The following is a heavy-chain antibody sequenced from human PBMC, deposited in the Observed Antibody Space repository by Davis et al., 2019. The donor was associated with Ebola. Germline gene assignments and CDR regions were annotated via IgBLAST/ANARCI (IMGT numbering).Heavy chain of an antibody. CDR1: GYTFTGYY. CDR2: INPHNGNT. D-gene: IGHD1-1*01. J-gene: IGHJ4*02. Sequence: ASVKVSCKASGYTFTGYYMHWVRQAPGQGLEWMGWINPHNGNTNYAQNVQGRVTMTTDTSTSTAYMEVGGLRSDDTAVYYCARAQFPTTSDHWGQGTLVTVSS. V-gene: IGHV1-18*04. CDR3: ARAQFPTTSDH.